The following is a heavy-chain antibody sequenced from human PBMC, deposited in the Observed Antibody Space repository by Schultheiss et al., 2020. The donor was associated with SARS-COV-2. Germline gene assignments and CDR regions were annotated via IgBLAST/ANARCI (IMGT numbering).Heavy chain of an antibody. CDR2: IIPIFGTA. V-gene: IGHV1-69*05. Sequence: SVKVSCKASGGTFSSYAISWVRQAPGQGLEWMGGIIPIFGTANYAQKFQGRVTMTRDTSTSTVYMELSRLRSDDTAVYYCARAVAGTVDAGLDVWGQGTTVTVSS. CDR1: GGTFSSYA. CDR3: ARAVAGTVDAGLDV. D-gene: IGHD6-19*01. J-gene: IGHJ6*02.